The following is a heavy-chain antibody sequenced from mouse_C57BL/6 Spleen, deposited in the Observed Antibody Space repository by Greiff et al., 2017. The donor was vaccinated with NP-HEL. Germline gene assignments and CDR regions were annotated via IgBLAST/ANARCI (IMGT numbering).Heavy chain of an antibody. J-gene: IGHJ3*01. V-gene: IGHV1-9*01. CDR2: ILPGSAST. CDR3: ARRDYDYGFAY. D-gene: IGHD2-4*01. CDR1: GYTFTGYW. Sequence: VKLMESGAELMKPGASVKLSCKATGYTFTGYWIEWVKQRPGHGLEWIGEILPGSASTNYNEKFKGKATFTADTSSNTAYMQLSSLTTEDSAIYYCARRDYDYGFAYWGQGTLVTVSA.